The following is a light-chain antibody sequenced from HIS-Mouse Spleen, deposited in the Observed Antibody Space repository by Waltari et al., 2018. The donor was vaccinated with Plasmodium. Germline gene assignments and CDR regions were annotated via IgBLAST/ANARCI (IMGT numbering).Light chain of an antibody. J-gene: IGLJ3*02. Sequence: SYELTQPPSVSVSPGQTARITCAGDALPKKYAYWYQRKSGQAPVLVIYVDSKRPSGIPERFSGSGSGTMATLTISGAQVEDEADYYCYSTDSSGNHRVFGGGTKLTVL. CDR2: VDS. CDR3: YSTDSSGNHRV. CDR1: ALPKKY. V-gene: IGLV3-10*01.